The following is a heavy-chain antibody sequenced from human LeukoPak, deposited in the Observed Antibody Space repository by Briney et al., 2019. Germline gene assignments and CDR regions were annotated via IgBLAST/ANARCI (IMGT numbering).Heavy chain of an antibody. Sequence: SETLSLTCTVSGYSISSGYYWGWIRQRPGKGLEWIGTFYHSGRIYYNPSLKSRVTISLDTSKNQFSLKLSSVTATDTAVYYCATESTTWHNVDYWGQGTLVTVSS. CDR1: GYSISSGYY. CDR2: FYHSGRI. CDR3: ATESTTWHNVDY. V-gene: IGHV4-38-2*02. J-gene: IGHJ4*02. D-gene: IGHD1-14*01.